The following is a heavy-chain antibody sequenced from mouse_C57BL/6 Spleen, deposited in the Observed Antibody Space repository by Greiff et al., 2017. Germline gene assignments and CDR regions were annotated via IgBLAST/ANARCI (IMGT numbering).Heavy chain of an antibody. J-gene: IGHJ2*01. V-gene: IGHV1-55*01. CDR3: ARYDYYGSSYNFDY. CDR1: GYTFTSYW. D-gene: IGHD1-1*01. Sequence: QVQLQQPGAELVKPGASVKMSCKASGYTFTSYWITWVKQRPGQGLEWIGDIYPGSGSANYNEKFKSKATLTVDTSSSTAYMQLSSLTSEDSAVYYCARYDYYGSSYNFDYWGQGTTLTVSS. CDR2: IYPGSGSA.